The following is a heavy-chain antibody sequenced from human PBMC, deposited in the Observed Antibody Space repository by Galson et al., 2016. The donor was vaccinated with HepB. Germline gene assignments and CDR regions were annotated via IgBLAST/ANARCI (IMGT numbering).Heavy chain of an antibody. D-gene: IGHD6-19*01. CDR1: GDSVSSNRAA. CDR3: ARDLSISLRDSGWSRPDFDH. V-gene: IGHV6-1*01. Sequence: CAISGDSVSSNRAAWNWIRQSPSRGLEWLGRTYYRSKWYYDYAPSMKSRITIKPDTAKNQFTLHLDSVTPGDTAVYFCARDLSISLRDSGWSRPDFDHWGQGTLVTVSS. CDR2: TYYRSKWYY. J-gene: IGHJ4*02.